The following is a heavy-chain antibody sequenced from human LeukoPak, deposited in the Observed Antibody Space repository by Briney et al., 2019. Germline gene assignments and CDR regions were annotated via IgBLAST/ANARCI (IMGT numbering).Heavy chain of an antibody. CDR2: VKQDGSEK. CDR3: ARGEEQYSSSSDLDY. J-gene: IGHJ4*02. D-gene: IGHD6-6*01. V-gene: IGHV3-7*01. CDR1: GFTVSSNY. Sequence: GGSLRLSCAASGFTVSSNYMSWVRQAPGKGLEWVANVKQDGSEKYYVDSVKGRFTISRDNAKNSLYLQMNSLRAEDTAVYYCARGEEQYSSSSDLDYWGQGTLVTVSS.